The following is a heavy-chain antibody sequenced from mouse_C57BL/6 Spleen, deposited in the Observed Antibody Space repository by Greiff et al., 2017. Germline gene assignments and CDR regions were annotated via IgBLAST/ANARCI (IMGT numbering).Heavy chain of an antibody. D-gene: IGHD1-1*01. CDR2: ISYDGSH. CDR1: GYSITSGYY. J-gene: IGHJ4*01. V-gene: IGHV3-6*01. CDR3: ARDTTYAMDY. Sequence: VQLKESGPGLVKPSQSLSLTCSVTGYSITSGYYWNWIRQFPGNKLEWMGYISYDGSHNYNPSLKNRISITRDTSKNQFFLKLNSVTTEDTATYYCARDTTYAMDYWGQGTSVTVSS.